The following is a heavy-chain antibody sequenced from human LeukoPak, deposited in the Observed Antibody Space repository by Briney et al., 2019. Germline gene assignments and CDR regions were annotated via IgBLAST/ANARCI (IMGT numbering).Heavy chain of an antibody. D-gene: IGHD3-3*01. CDR2: INHSGST. CDR3: ARGAYYDFWSGYYTHWFDP. J-gene: IGHJ5*02. V-gene: IGHV4-34*01. CDR1: GGSFSGYY. Sequence: PSETLSLTCAVYGGSFSGYYWSWIRQPPGKGLEWIGEINHSGSTNSYPSLKSRVTISADTAKIQFALKLSTVTAADTAVYYCARGAYYDFWSGYYTHWFDPWGQGTLVTVSS.